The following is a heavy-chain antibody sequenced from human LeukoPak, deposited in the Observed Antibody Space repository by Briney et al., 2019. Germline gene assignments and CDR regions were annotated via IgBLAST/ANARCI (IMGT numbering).Heavy chain of an antibody. J-gene: IGHJ4*02. CDR3: AREYMNVDTAMAAEWADG. Sequence: HGESLKISCKGSGYSFTSYWIGWVRQMPGKGLEWMGIIYPGDSDTRYSPSFQGQVTISADKSISTAYLRWSSLKASDTAMYYCAREYMNVDTAMAAEWADGWGQGTLVTVSS. D-gene: IGHD5-18*01. CDR2: IYPGDSDT. V-gene: IGHV5-51*01. CDR1: GYSFTSYW.